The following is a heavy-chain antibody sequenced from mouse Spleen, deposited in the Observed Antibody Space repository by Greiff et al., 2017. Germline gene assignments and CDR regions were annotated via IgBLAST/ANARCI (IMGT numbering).Heavy chain of an antibody. CDR3: ARDWGNYVGWFAY. Sequence: VQLQQPGAELVKPGASVKLSCKASGYTFTSYWMHWVKQRPGQGLEWIGMIHPNSGSTNYNEKFKSKATLTVDKSSSTAYMQLSSLTSEDSAVYYCARDWGNYVGWFAYWGQGTLVTVSA. D-gene: IGHD2-1*01. J-gene: IGHJ3*01. CDR2: IHPNSGST. CDR1: GYTFTSYW. V-gene: IGHV1-64*01.